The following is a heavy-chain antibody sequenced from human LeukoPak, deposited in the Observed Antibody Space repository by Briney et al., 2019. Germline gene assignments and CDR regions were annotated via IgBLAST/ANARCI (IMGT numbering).Heavy chain of an antibody. V-gene: IGHV3-11*01. CDR1: GFTFSDYY. CDR3: ARDRGGRGFTYGQPLDY. CDR2: VSGSGSPI. Sequence: PGGSLRLSCAASGFTFSDYYMSWIRRAPGKGLEWVSYVSGSGSPIYYADSVKGRFTVSRDNAKNSLYPQMNSLRADDTAVYYCARDRGGRGFTYGQPLDYWGQGTMVTVSS. D-gene: IGHD5-18*01. J-gene: IGHJ4*02.